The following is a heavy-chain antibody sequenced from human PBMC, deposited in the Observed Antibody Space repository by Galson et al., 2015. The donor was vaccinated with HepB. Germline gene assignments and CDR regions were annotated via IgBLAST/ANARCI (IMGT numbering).Heavy chain of an antibody. CDR2: IYYSGST. D-gene: IGHD3-3*01. CDR3: ARITIFGVADNDYYYYMDV. V-gene: IGHV4-30-4*01. CDR1: GGSISSGDYY. J-gene: IGHJ6*03. Sequence: TLSLTCTVSGGSISSGDYYWSWIRQPPGRGLEWIGYIYYSGSTYYNPSLKSRVTISVDTSKNQFSLKLSSVTAADTAVYYCARITIFGVADNDYYYYMDVWGKGTTVTVSS.